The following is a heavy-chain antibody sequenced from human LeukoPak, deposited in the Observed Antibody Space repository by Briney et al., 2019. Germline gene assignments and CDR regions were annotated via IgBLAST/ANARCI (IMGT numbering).Heavy chain of an antibody. Sequence: VASVKVSCKASGDTFSSAAISWVRQAPGQGLEWMGGIIPIVGTTDYAQKFQGRITITADESTNTAYMELSSLRSEDTAVYYCARGEARYNWNDLPGYWGQGTLVTVSS. CDR1: GDTFSSAA. CDR3: ARGEARYNWNDLPGY. V-gene: IGHV1-69*13. J-gene: IGHJ4*02. D-gene: IGHD1-1*01. CDR2: IIPIVGTT.